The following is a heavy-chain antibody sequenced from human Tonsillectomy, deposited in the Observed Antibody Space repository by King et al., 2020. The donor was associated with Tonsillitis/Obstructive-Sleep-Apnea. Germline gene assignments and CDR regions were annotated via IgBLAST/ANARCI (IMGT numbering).Heavy chain of an antibody. J-gene: IGHJ4*02. CDR3: AITMMVVVTGNYFDY. CDR2: IYYSEST. CDR1: GGSISRSSYY. V-gene: IGHV4-39*01. Sequence: LQLQESGPGLVKPSETLPLTCTVSGGSISRSSYYWGWIRQPPGKGLEWIGSIYYSESTHYNPSLKSRVTISVDTSKNQFSLKVSSVTAADTAVYYCAITMMVVVTGNYFDYWGQGTLVTVSS. D-gene: IGHD3-22*01.